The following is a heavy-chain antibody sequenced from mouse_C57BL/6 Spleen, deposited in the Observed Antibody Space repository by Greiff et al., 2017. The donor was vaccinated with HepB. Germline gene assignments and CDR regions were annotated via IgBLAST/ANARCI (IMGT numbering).Heavy chain of an antibody. CDR2: IYPGDGDT. CDR3: ARRGWLD. V-gene: IGHV1-82*01. J-gene: IGHJ2*01. Sequence: VQLQQSGPELVKPGASVKISCKASGYAFSSSWMNWVKQRPGKGLEWIGRIYPGDGDTNYNGKFKGKATLTADKSSSTAYMQLSSLTSEDSAVYFCARRGWLDWGQGTTLTVSS. D-gene: IGHD2-3*01. CDR1: GYAFSSSW.